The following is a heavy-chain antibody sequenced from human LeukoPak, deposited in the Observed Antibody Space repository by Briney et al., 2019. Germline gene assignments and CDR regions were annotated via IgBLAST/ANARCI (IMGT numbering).Heavy chain of an antibody. Sequence: GGSLRLSCAASGFTFSSYAVHWVRRAPGKGLEWVAVISYDGSNKYYADSVKGRFTISRDNSKNTLYLQMNSLRAEDTAVYYCARGPHWATFDYWGQGSLVTVSS. V-gene: IGHV3-30-3*01. CDR2: ISYDGSNK. D-gene: IGHD3-16*01. CDR3: ARGPHWATFDY. J-gene: IGHJ4*02. CDR1: GFTFSSYA.